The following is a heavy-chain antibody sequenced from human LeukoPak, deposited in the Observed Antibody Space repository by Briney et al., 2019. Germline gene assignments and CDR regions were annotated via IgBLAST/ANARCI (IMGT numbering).Heavy chain of an antibody. Sequence: PGGSLRLSCAASGFTFSDHYMDWVRQAPGKGLEWVGRTRNKANSYTTEYAASVRGRFTISRDDSKNSLYLQMNSLKTEDTAVYYCRGPLWWGQGTLVTVSS. CDR2: TRNKANSYTT. V-gene: IGHV3-72*01. J-gene: IGHJ4*02. CDR3: RGPLW. CDR1: GFTFSDHY. D-gene: IGHD3-10*01.